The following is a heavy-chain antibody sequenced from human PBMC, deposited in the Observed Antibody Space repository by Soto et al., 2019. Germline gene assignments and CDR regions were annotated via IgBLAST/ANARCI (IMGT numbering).Heavy chain of an antibody. CDR2: IYYSGST. CDR3: ARAGRSGSYPVVY. J-gene: IGHJ4*02. CDR1: GGSVSSGSYY. Sequence: PSETLSLTCTVSGGSVSSGSYYWSWIRQPPGKGLEWIGYIYYSGSTNYNPSLKSRVTISVDTSKNQFSLKLSSVTAADTAVYYCARAGRSGSYPVVYWGQGTLVTVSS. V-gene: IGHV4-61*01. D-gene: IGHD1-26*01.